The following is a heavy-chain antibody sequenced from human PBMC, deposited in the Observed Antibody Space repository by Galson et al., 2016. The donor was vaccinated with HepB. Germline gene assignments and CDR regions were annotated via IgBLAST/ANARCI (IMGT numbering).Heavy chain of an antibody. V-gene: IGHV3-23*02. CDR2: ITGSGDGT. CDR1: GFIFSSAW. D-gene: IGHD3-10*01. Sequence: SLRLSCAASGFIFSSAWMSWVRQAPGKGLEWVSSITGSGDGTYYRDSVKGRFTISRDNTKNTLYFQMNSLRVDDTAIYYCARGKSAGAIDWFDPWGQGALVTVSS. CDR3: ARGKSAGAIDWFDP. J-gene: IGHJ5*02.